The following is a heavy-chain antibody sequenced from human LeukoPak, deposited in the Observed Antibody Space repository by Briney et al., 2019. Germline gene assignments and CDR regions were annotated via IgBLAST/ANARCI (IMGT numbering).Heavy chain of an antibody. CDR2: IYHSGST. CDR1: GGSISSSSYY. D-gene: IGHD3-10*01. J-gene: IGHJ4*02. Sequence: SETLSLTCTVSGGSISSSSYYWGWIRQPPGKGLEWIGSIYHSGSTYYNPSLKSRVTISVDTSKNQFSLKLSSVTAADTAVYYCARAHDPASGSYYNGPYTHWGQGTLVTVSS. V-gene: IGHV4-39*07. CDR3: ARAHDPASGSYYNGPYTH.